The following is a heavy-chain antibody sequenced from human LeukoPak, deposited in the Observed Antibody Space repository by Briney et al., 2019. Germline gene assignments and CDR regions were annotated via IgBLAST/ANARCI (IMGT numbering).Heavy chain of an antibody. CDR3: ARARGYCSSTSCPFDY. V-gene: IGHV4-38-2*02. J-gene: IGHJ4*02. CDR1: GYSISSGYY. Sequence: PSETLSLTCTVSGYSISSGYYWGWIRQPPGKGLEWIGSIYHSGSTYYNPSLKSRVTISVDTSKNQFSLKLSSVTAADTAVYYCARARGYCSSTSCPFDYWGQGTLVTVSS. CDR2: IYHSGST. D-gene: IGHD2-2*01.